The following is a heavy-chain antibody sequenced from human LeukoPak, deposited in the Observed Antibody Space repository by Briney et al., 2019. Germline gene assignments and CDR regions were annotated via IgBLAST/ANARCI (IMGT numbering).Heavy chain of an antibody. V-gene: IGHV1-2*02. Sequence: EASVKVSCKASGYTFTDYYMHWVRQAPGQGLEWMGWINPNSGGTNYAQKFQGRVTMTRDTSISTAYMDLSRLRSDDTAVYYCARGSSGWYVAFDIWGQGTMVTVFS. J-gene: IGHJ3*02. CDR3: ARGSSGWYVAFDI. CDR2: INPNSGGT. CDR1: GYTFTDYY. D-gene: IGHD6-19*01.